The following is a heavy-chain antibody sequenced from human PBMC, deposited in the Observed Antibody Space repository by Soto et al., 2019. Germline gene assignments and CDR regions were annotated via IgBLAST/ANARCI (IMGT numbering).Heavy chain of an antibody. J-gene: IGHJ6*02. CDR3: ASARIAVAGTNYYYYGMDV. Sequence: SVKVSCKASGYTFTSYGISWVRQAPGQGLEWMGGIIPIYGNANYAQKFQGRVTITADESTSTAYMELSSLRSEDTAVYYCASARIAVAGTNYYYYGMDVWGQGTTVTVS. V-gene: IGHV1-69*13. D-gene: IGHD6-19*01. CDR2: IIPIYGNA. CDR1: GYTFTSYG.